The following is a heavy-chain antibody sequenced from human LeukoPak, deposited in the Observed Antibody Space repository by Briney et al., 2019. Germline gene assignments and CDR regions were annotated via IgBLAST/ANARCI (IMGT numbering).Heavy chain of an antibody. CDR1: GYTFTSYY. CDR2: INPSGGST. CDR3: ARDRPTYYYGSGSYYENPFDP. V-gene: IGHV1-46*01. Sequence: ASVKVSCKASGYTFTSYYMHWVRQAPGQGLEWMGIINPSGGSTSYAQKFQGRVTMTRATSTSTVYMELSSLRSEDTAVYYCARDRPTYYYGSGSYYENPFDPWGQGTLVTVSS. J-gene: IGHJ5*02. D-gene: IGHD3-10*01.